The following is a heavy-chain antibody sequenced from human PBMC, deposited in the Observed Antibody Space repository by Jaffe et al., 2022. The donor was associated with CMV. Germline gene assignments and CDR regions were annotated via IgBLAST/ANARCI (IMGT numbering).Heavy chain of an antibody. J-gene: IGHJ5*02. CDR2: INHSGST. CDR3: ARGLPFGTMVRGNWFDP. Sequence: QVQLQQWGAGLLKPSETLSLTCAVYGGSFSGYYWSWIRQPPGKGLEWIGEINHSGSTNYNPSLKSRVTISVDTSKNQFSLKLSSVTAADTAVYYCARGLPFGTMVRGNWFDPWGQGTLVTVSS. V-gene: IGHV4-34*01. D-gene: IGHD3-10*01. CDR1: GGSFSGYY.